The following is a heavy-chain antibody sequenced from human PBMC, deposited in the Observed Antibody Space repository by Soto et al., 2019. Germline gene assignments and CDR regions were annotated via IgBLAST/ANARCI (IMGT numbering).Heavy chain of an antibody. CDR2: IAYDGINK. Sequence: QVHLVESGGGVVQPGTSLRLSCVASGFTFSKFDMHWIRQTPDKRLQWVAFIAYDGINKYYTGSVKGRFTVSRDNSKSTVYLQMNNLGLEDTATCFCARGDQYDILLRYYAMDVWGLGTTVTISS. CDR1: GFTFSKFD. J-gene: IGHJ6*02. D-gene: IGHD2-15*01. V-gene: IGHV3-30-3*01. CDR3: ARGDQYDILLRYYAMDV.